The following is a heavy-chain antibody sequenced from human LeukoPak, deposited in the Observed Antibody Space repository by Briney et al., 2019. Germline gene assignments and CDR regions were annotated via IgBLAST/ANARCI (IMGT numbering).Heavy chain of an antibody. CDR1: GYTFTGYY. D-gene: IGHD3-10*01. V-gene: IGHV1-18*04. CDR3: ARKGSYYGSGSYPNWFDP. CDR2: ISAHNGNT. J-gene: IGHJ5*02. Sequence: ASVKVSCKASGYTFTGYYMHWVRQAPGQGLEWMGWISAHNGNTNYAQKLQGRVTMTTDTSTSTAYMELRSLRSDDTAVYYCARKGSYYGSGSYPNWFDPWGQGTLVTVSS.